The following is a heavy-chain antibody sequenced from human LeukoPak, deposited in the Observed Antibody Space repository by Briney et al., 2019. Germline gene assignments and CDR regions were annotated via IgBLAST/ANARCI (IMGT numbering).Heavy chain of an antibody. J-gene: IGHJ3*02. CDR1: GFTFSSYE. CDR2: ITGRGRTM. Sequence: GGSLRLSCAASGFTFSSYEMNWVRQAPGQGPEWVSYITGRGRTMYYADSVKGRFTISRDSAKNSLYLQMNSLRAEDTAVYYCARDLTRDGNPVDAFDIWGQGTMVTVSS. V-gene: IGHV3-48*03. D-gene: IGHD4-23*01. CDR3: ARDLTRDGNPVDAFDI.